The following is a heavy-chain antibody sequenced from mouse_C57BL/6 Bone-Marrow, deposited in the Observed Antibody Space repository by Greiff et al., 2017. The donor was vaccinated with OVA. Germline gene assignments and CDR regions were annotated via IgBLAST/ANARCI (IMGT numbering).Heavy chain of an antibody. D-gene: IGHD2-12*01. V-gene: IGHV1-63*01. J-gene: IGHJ2*01. CDR3: ARTGRYYYFDY. CDR2: IYPGGGYT. CDR1: GYTFTNYW. Sequence: VQLQQSGAELVRPGTSVKMSCKASGYTFTNYWIGWAKQRPGHGLEWIGDIYPGGGYTNYNEKFKGKVTLTADKSSSTAYMQFSSLTSEDSAICYCARTGRYYYFDYWGQGTTLTVSS.